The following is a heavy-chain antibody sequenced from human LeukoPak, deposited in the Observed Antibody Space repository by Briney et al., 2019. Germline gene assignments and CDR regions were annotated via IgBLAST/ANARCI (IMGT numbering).Heavy chain of an antibody. CDR3: ARDLGAGTRADY. Sequence: ASVKVSCKASGGTFSSYAISWVRQAPGQGLEWMGRIIPILGIANYAQKLQGRVTMTTDTSTSTAYMELRSLRSDDTAVYYCARDLGAGTRADYWGQGTLVTVSS. J-gene: IGHJ4*02. CDR1: GGTFSSYA. V-gene: IGHV1-69*04. CDR2: IIPILGIA.